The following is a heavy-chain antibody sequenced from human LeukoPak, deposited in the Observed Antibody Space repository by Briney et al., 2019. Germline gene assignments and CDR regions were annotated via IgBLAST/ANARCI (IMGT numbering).Heavy chain of an antibody. CDR1: GGSISSGDYY. V-gene: IGHV4-30-4*01. D-gene: IGHD3-9*01. CDR2: IYYSGST. Sequence: SQTLSLTCTVSGGSISSGDYYWSWIRQPPGKGLEWIGYIYYSGSTYYNPSLKSRVTISVDTSKNQFSLKLSSVTAADTAVYYCARDFPDILTGFGWFDLWGQGTLVTVSS. CDR3: ARDFPDILTGFGWFDL. J-gene: IGHJ5*02.